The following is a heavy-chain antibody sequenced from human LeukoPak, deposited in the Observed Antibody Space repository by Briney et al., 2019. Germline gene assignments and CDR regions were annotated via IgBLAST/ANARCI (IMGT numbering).Heavy chain of an antibody. D-gene: IGHD3-9*01. J-gene: IGHJ4*02. CDR3: ARDWLLRYSQGGFDS. CDR1: GYTFTGFY. CDR2: INPNSGDT. Sequence: ASVKVSCKASGYTFTGFYMHWVRQAPGQGLEWMGWINPNSGDTRYAQKLQGRVTMTRDTSMNTAYMELSRLRSDDTAVYYCARDWLLRYSQGGFDSWGQGILVTVSS. V-gene: IGHV1-2*02.